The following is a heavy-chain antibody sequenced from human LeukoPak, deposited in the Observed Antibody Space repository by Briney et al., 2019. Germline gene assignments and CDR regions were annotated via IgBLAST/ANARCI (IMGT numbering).Heavy chain of an antibody. CDR1: GFTFSSYG. J-gene: IGHJ3*02. CDR2: ISWNSDNT. Sequence: GGSLRLSCAASGFTFSSYGMHWVRQAPGKGLEWVSGISWNSDNTGYADSVKGRFIISRDNAENSLYLQMNSLRSEDTAFYFCAKAVVGATPRGAFDIWGQGTRVTVSS. V-gene: IGHV3-9*01. CDR3: AKAVVGATPRGAFDI. D-gene: IGHD1-26*01.